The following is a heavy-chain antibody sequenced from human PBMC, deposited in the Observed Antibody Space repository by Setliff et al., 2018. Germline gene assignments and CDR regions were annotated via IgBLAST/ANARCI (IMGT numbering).Heavy chain of an antibody. D-gene: IGHD2-2*01. V-gene: IGHV4-59*12. J-gene: IGHJ3*02. CDR2: IYHSGSS. CDR3: ARGRMRGSCSGPSCTYDPFDI. CDR1: GGFTSSFY. Sequence: PSETLSLTCTISGGFTSSFYWSWIRQAPGKGLEWVGSIYHSGSSYYNSSLRSRVTISVDTFKNQFSLILRSVTAADTAVYYCARGRMRGSCSGPSCTYDPFDIWGQGTKVTVSS.